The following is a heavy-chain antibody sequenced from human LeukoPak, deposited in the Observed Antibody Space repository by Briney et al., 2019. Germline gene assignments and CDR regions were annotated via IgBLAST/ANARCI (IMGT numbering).Heavy chain of an antibody. D-gene: IGHD5-24*01. CDR3: ASDVAYKFDY. CDR2: INPDGSST. V-gene: IGHV3-74*01. J-gene: IGHJ4*02. CDR1: GFPFSRDS. Sequence: GGSLRLSCAASGFPFSRDSMHWVRQSPGKGLVWLSRINPDGSSTNYADSVKGRFTISRDNAKNTLHLQMNSLRDEDTAVYYCASDVAYKFDYWGQGTLVTFSS.